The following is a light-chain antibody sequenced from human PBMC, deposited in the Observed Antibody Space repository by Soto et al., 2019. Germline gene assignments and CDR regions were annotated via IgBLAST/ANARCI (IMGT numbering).Light chain of an antibody. CDR3: EQYNSYWT. V-gene: IGKV1-5*01. CDR2: DAS. J-gene: IGKJ1*01. Sequence: DIQMTQSPSPLSAYVGDRVTIPCRASQSISSWLAWYQQNPGKAPKLLIYDASSLESGVPSRFSGSGSGTEFTLTISSLQPDDFATYYCEQYNSYWTFGQGTKVDI. CDR1: QSISSW.